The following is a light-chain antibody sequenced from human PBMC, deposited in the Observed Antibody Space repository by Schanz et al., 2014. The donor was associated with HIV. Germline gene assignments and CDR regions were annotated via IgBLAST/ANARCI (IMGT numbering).Light chain of an antibody. CDR3: SSYTSSSPLGV. Sequence: QSALTQPASVSGSPGQSITIPCTGTSSDVGGYNYVAWYQQHPGKAPKLMIYDVSDRPSGVSNRFSGSKSGNTASLFISGLQAEDEADYYCSSYTSSSPLGVFGTGTKLTVL. V-gene: IGLV2-14*03. J-gene: IGLJ1*01. CDR2: DVS. CDR1: SSDVGGYNY.